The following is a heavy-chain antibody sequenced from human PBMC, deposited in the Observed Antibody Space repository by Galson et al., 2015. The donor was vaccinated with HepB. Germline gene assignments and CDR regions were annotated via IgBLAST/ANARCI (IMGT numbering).Heavy chain of an antibody. CDR1: GFTFSDYY. Sequence: SLRLSCAASGFTFSDYYMSWIRQAPGKGLEWVSYISSSGSTIYYADSVKGRFTISRDNAKNSLYLQMNSLRAEDTAVYYCARDSAFGDYFDYWGQGTLVTVSS. CDR3: ARDSAFGDYFDY. J-gene: IGHJ4*02. V-gene: IGHV3-11*01. CDR2: ISSSGSTI. D-gene: IGHD3-10*01.